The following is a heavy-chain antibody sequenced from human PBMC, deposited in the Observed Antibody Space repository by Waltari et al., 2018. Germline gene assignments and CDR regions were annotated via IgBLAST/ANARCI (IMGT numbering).Heavy chain of an antibody. V-gene: IGHV3-23*01. CDR3: AKDYHYGDYPIDY. CDR1: GFTFSSYA. J-gene: IGHJ4*02. Sequence: EVQLLESGGGLVQPGGSLRLSCAASGFTFSSYAMSWVRQAPGKGLEWFSAIRGGGGSTSYADSVKGRFTSARDNSKNTLYLQMNSLRAEDTAVYYCAKDYHYGDYPIDYWGQGTLVTVSS. D-gene: IGHD4-17*01. CDR2: IRGGGGST.